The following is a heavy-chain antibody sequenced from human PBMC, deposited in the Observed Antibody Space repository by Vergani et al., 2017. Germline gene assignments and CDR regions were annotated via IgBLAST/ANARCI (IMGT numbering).Heavy chain of an antibody. Sequence: QVQLQESGPGLVKPSQTLSLTCTVSGGSISSGSYYWSWIRQPPGKGLEWIGYIYYSGSTNYNPSLKSRVTISVDTSKNQFSLKLSSVTAADTAVYYCATPGSSGWYYFDYWGQGTLVTVSS. CDR3: ATPGSSGWYYFDY. CDR1: GGSISSGSYY. J-gene: IGHJ4*02. CDR2: IYYSGST. D-gene: IGHD6-19*01. V-gene: IGHV4-61*01.